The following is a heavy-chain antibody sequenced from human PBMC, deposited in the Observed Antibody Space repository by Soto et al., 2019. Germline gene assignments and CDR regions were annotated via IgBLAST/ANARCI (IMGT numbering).Heavy chain of an antibody. CDR1: GFTFSSYW. Sequence: GGALRVYCAASGFTFSSYWMSWVRQAPGKGLEWVANIKQDGSEKNYVDSVKGRFTISRDNAKNSLYLQMNSLRADDTAVYYCASARHIGPWGQGTLVTVSS. D-gene: IGHD2-21*01. V-gene: IGHV3-7*01. CDR3: ASARHIGP. J-gene: IGHJ5*02. CDR2: IKQDGSEK.